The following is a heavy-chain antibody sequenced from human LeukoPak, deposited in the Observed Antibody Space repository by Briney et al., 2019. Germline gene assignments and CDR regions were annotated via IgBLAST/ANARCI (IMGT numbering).Heavy chain of an antibody. CDR1: GYTFTGYY. CDR3: ARLEWYSSGCY. Sequence: ASVTVSFKASGYTFTGYYMHWVRQAPGQGLEWMGWINPNSGGTNYAQKFQGRVTMTRDTSISTAYMELSRLRSDDTAVYYCARLEWYSSGCYWGQGTLVTVSS. CDR2: INPNSGGT. J-gene: IGHJ4*02. D-gene: IGHD6-19*01. V-gene: IGHV1-2*02.